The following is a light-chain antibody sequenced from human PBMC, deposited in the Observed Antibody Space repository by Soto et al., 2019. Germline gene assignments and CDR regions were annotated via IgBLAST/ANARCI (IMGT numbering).Light chain of an antibody. CDR2: DNN. CDR3: GTWDSSLSVGV. V-gene: IGLV1-51*01. Sequence: QAVLTQTPSVSAAPGQTVTISCSGSSSNIGSSFVSWYQQLPGAAPKLLIYDNNKRFSGITDRFSGSKSGTSATLAITGLQAGDEGDYYCGTWDSSLSVGVFGGGTKLTVL. CDR1: SSNIGSSF. J-gene: IGLJ2*01.